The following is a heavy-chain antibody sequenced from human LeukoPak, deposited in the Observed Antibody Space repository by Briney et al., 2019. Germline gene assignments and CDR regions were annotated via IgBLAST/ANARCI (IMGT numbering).Heavy chain of an antibody. CDR2: INWNSGSI. CDR1: GFTFDDYA. V-gene: IGHV3-9*01. J-gene: IGHJ4*02. D-gene: IGHD1-7*01. CDR3: AKDMRLELRFSFDY. Sequence: GGSLRLSCAASGFTFDDYAMHWVRQAPGKGLEWVSGINWNSGSIGYADSVKGRFTISRDNAKSSLYLQMNSLRPEDTALYYCAKDMRLELRFSFDYWGQGTLVTVSS.